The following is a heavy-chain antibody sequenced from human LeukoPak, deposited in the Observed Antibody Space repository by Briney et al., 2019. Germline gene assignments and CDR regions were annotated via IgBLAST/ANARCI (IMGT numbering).Heavy chain of an antibody. V-gene: IGHV4-34*01. Sequence: SETLSLTCAVYGVSFSGYYWSWIRQPPGKGLEWIGEINHSGSTNYNPSLKSRVTISVDTSKNQFSLKLSSVTAADTAVYYCARGRGYCSSTSCYVDAFDIWGQGTMVTVSS. D-gene: IGHD2-2*01. CDR2: INHSGST. J-gene: IGHJ3*02. CDR3: ARGRGYCSSTSCYVDAFDI. CDR1: GVSFSGYY.